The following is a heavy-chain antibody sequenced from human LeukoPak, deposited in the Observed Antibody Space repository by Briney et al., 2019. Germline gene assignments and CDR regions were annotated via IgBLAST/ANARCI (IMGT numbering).Heavy chain of an antibody. J-gene: IGHJ4*02. CDR3: ARVLGDYVALDY. D-gene: IGHD4-17*01. CDR1: GGSISTGAYY. CDR2: IYYSGNA. Sequence: SETLSLTCTVSGGSISTGAYYWSWIRQPPGKGLEWIGYIYYSGNAYYNPSLNSRVTISVDTSKNQFSLRLNSVTAADTAVYYCARVLGDYVALDYWGQGTLVTVSS. V-gene: IGHV4-30-4*01.